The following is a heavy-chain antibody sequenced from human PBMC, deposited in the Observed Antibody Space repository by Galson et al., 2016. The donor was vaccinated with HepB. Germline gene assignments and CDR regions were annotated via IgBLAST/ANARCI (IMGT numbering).Heavy chain of an antibody. CDR1: GGAIARSDYY. D-gene: IGHD5-18*01. Sequence: SETLSLTCTVSGGAIARSDYYWGWIRRPPGKGLEWIASSYYSGSIYYNTSLQSRVTISVDTSKKQFSLKLTSVTAADTAVYYCARHKRGMQLWITPLWYFDLWGRGTLVTVSS. J-gene: IGHJ2*01. CDR3: ARHKRGMQLWITPLWYFDL. V-gene: IGHV4-39*01. CDR2: SYYSGSI.